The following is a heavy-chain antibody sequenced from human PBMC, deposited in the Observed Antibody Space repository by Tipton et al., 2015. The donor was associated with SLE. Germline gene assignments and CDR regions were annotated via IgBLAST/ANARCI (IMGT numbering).Heavy chain of an antibody. J-gene: IGHJ4*02. CDR2: IYSIEST. Sequence: TLSLTCTVSGGSISHYYWSWIRQPAGKGLEWIGNIYSIESTSYNPSLRSRVTMSVDTSKNQVSLKLSSVIAADTAVYYCALGTVTTLDHWGQGTLLTVSA. CDR1: GGSISHYY. V-gene: IGHV4-4*07. CDR3: ALGTVTTLDH. D-gene: IGHD4-17*01.